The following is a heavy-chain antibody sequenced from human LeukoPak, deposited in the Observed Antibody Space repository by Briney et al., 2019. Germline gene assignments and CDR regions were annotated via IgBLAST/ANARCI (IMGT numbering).Heavy chain of an antibody. J-gene: IGHJ4*02. CDR2: IYYSGDT. CDR3: ARQILTAMAYFDY. V-gene: IGHV4-59*08. CDR1: GGSISSYY. D-gene: IGHD5-18*01. Sequence: VKPSETLSLTCTVSGGSISSYYRSWIRQSPRKGLEWIGNIYYSGDTNYNPSLKSRLSISVDTSNNQFSLKLSSVTAADTAVYYCARQILTAMAYFDYWGQGTLVTVSS.